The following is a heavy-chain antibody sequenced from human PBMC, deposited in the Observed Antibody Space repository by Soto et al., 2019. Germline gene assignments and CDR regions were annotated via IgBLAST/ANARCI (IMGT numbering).Heavy chain of an antibody. Sequence: QVQLVQSGAEVKKPGASVKVSCKASGYTFTNYGINWVRQAPGQGLEWMGWISAYNGNTNFAQKFQGRVSMTTDTSTNEAYREPRSPRSDDTGVYYCAGDLVHRYTGYPAYWGQGTLVNISS. J-gene: IGHJ4*02. CDR2: ISAYNGNT. CDR1: GYTFTNYG. V-gene: IGHV1-18*01. CDR3: AGDLVHRYTGYPAY. D-gene: IGHD5-12*01.